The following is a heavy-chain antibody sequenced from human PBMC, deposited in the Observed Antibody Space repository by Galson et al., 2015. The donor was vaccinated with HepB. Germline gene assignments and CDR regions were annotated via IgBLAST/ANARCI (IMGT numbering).Heavy chain of an antibody. CDR1: GFTFSSYG. J-gene: IGHJ2*01. CDR3: ARRANGGYDWGLGYFDL. Sequence: SLRLSCAASGFTFSSYGMHWVRQAPGKGLEWVAVIWYDGSNKYYADSVKGRFTISRDNSKNTLYLQMNSLRAEDTAVYYCARRANGGYDWGLGYFDLWGRGTLVTVSS. D-gene: IGHD5-12*01. V-gene: IGHV3-33*08. CDR2: IWYDGSNK.